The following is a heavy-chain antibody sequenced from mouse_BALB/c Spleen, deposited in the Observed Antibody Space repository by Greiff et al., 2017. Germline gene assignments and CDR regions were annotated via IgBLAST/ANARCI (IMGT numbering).Heavy chain of an antibody. CDR1: GYAFSSSW. D-gene: IGHD2-12*01. J-gene: IGHJ1*01. V-gene: IGHV1-82*01. Sequence: QVQLQQSGPELVKPGASVKISCKASGYAFSSSWMNWVKQRPGQGLEWIGRIYPGDGDTNYNGKFKGKATLTADKSSSTAYMQLNSLTSVDSAVYFCARSGGYEGYWYFDVWGAGTTVTVSS. CDR2: IYPGDGDT. CDR3: ARSGGYEGYWYFDV.